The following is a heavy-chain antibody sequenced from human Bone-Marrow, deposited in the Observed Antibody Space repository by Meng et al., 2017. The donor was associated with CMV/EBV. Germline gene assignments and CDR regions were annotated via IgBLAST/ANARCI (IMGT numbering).Heavy chain of an antibody. Sequence: GSLRLSCTVSGGSISSYYWSWIRQPPGKGLEWIGYIYYSGSNNYNPSLKSRVTISVDTSKNQFSLKLSSVTAADTAVYYCARGGSGWYGGWFDPWGQGTLVTVSS. V-gene: IGHV4-59*01. CDR3: ARGGSGWYGGWFDP. CDR1: GGSISSYY. J-gene: IGHJ5*02. D-gene: IGHD6-19*01. CDR2: IYYSGSN.